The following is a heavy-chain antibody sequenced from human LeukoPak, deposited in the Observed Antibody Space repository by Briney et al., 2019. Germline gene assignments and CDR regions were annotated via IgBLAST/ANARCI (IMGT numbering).Heavy chain of an antibody. D-gene: IGHD2-15*01. J-gene: IGHJ4*02. CDR3: ARDGGSLISPWSGATAYFDY. CDR1: GFTFSSYA. CDR2: ISYDGSNK. Sequence: GGSLRLSCAASGFTFSSYAMHWVRQAPGKGLEWVAVISYDGSNKYYADSVKGRFTISRDNSKNTLYLQMNSLRAEDTAVYYCARDGGSLISPWSGATAYFDYWGQGTLVTVSS. V-gene: IGHV3-30*04.